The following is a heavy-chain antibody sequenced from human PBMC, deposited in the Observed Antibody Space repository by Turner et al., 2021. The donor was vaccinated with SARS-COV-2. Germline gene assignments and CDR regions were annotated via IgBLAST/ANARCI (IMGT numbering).Heavy chain of an antibody. CDR2: IYYRGST. J-gene: IGHJ5*02. V-gene: IGHV4-59*01. D-gene: IGHD2-21*02. CDR3: ARETVNNWVDP. Sequence: QVQLHESGPRLVKPFETLSRTCTVSGGSMNSNYWSWIRQPPGKRLEWIGYIYYRGSTNYNPSLKSRVTISVDTSKNQFSLNLTSVTAADTAIYYCARETVNNWVDPWGQGTLVTVSS. CDR1: GGSMNSNY.